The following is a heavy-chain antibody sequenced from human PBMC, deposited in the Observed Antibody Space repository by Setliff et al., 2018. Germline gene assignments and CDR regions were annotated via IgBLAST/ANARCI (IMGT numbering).Heavy chain of an antibody. CDR1: GLTFSSHW. J-gene: IGHJ5*02. CDR3: AKNGFGVVALGVNNWSDP. Sequence: LSLTCAASGLTFSSHWMHWVRQAPGKGLEWVSAISGSGGSTYYADSVKGRFTISRDNSKNTLYLQINSLRAEDTAVYYCAKNGFGVVALGVNNWSDPWGQGTLVTVSS. D-gene: IGHD3-10*01. CDR2: ISGSGGST. V-gene: IGHV3-23*01.